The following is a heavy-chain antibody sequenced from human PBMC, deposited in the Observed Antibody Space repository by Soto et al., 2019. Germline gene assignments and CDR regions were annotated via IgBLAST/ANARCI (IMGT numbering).Heavy chain of an antibody. CDR1: GGSFSGYY. V-gene: IGHV4-34*01. CDR2: INHGGST. CDR3: ARGPWLASIAARGPFDY. Sequence: PSETLSLTCAVYGGSFSGYYWSWIRQPPGKGLEWIGEINHGGSTNYNPSLKSRVTISVDTSMNQFSLKLSSVTAADTAVYYCARGPWLASIAARGPFDYWGQGTLVTVSS. D-gene: IGHD6-6*01. J-gene: IGHJ4*02.